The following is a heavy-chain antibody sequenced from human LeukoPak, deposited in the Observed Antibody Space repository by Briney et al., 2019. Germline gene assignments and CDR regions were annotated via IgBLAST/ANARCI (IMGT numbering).Heavy chain of an antibody. J-gene: IGHJ4*02. CDR2: ISGSGGST. V-gene: IGHV3-23*01. CDR1: GFTFSSYG. Sequence: GGSLRLSCAASGFTFSSYGIHWVRQPPGKGLEWVSAISGSGGSTYYADSVKGRFTVSRDNSKNTLYLQMNSLRAEDTAVYYCAKDSLRHAGYCSGGSCYSSSRYFDYWGQGTLVTVSS. D-gene: IGHD2-15*01. CDR3: AKDSLRHAGYCSGGSCYSSSRYFDY.